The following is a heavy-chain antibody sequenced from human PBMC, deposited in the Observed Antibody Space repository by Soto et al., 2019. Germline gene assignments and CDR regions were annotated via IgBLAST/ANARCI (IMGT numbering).Heavy chain of an antibody. Sequence: QVQLVQSGAEVKKPGSSVKVSCKASGGTFSSYTISWVRQAPGRGLEWMGRIIPILGIANYAQKFQGRVTITADKSTSTAYMELSSLSSEDTAVYYCARGFGDYEHGAFDYWGQGTLVTVSS. CDR2: IIPILGIA. J-gene: IGHJ4*02. V-gene: IGHV1-69*02. CDR3: ARGFGDYEHGAFDY. D-gene: IGHD4-17*01. CDR1: GGTFSSYT.